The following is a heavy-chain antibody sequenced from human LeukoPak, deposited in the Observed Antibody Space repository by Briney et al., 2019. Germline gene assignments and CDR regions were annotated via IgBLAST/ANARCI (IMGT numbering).Heavy chain of an antibody. CDR1: GFTFSSYA. CDR3: AKTRPLDSSSWSHGDY. CDR2: ISGSGDST. V-gene: IGHV3-23*01. D-gene: IGHD6-13*01. Sequence: GGSLRLSCAASGFTFSSYAMSWVRQAPGKGLEWVSAISGSGDSTYYGDSVKGRFIISRDNSKNTLYLQMNSLRAEDTAVYYCAKTRPLDSSSWSHGDYWGQGTLVTVSS. J-gene: IGHJ4*02.